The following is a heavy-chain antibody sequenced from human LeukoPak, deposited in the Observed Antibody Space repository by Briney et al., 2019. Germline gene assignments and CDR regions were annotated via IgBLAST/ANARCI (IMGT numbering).Heavy chain of an antibody. V-gene: IGHV3-53*01. D-gene: IGHD7-27*01. Sequence: GGSLRLSRAASGFTVSNSFMSWIRQAPGKGLEWVSVIYSDGTSYYADSVKARFSISRDNSKSSLYLQMNSLRVEDTAMYYCTKTGGPWDWGQGTLVTVSS. J-gene: IGHJ4*02. CDR1: GFTVSNSF. CDR2: IYSDGTS. CDR3: TKTGGPWD.